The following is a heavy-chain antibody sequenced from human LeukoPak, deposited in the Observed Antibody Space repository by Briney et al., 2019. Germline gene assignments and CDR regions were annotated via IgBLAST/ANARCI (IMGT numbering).Heavy chain of an antibody. CDR3: ARGPYSYDYVWGSYRYTGWYFDL. V-gene: IGHV4-34*01. Sequence: SETLSLTCAVYGGSFSGYYWSWIRRPPGKGLEWIGEINHSGSTNYNPSLKSRVTISVDTSKNQFSLKLSSVTAADTAVYYCARGPYSYDYVWGSYRYTGWYFDLWGRGTLVTVSS. CDR2: INHSGST. CDR1: GGSFSGYY. J-gene: IGHJ2*01. D-gene: IGHD3-16*02.